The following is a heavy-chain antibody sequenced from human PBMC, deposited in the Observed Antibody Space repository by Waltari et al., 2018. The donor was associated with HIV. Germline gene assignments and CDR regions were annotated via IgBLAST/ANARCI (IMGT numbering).Heavy chain of an antibody. J-gene: IGHJ4*02. Sequence: EVQVVESGGGLVQPGGTLRLSCAASGFTFSSYWMHWLRQGPGKGLEWVSRINTEGSSTSYADSVEGRWTISRDNAKNTLVLQLYSLRAEDTAVYYCATSVESYDFWSGAYYFDYWGQGTLVTVSS. CDR2: INTEGSST. CDR3: ATSVESYDFWSGAYYFDY. CDR1: GFTFSSYW. V-gene: IGHV3-74*01. D-gene: IGHD3-3*01.